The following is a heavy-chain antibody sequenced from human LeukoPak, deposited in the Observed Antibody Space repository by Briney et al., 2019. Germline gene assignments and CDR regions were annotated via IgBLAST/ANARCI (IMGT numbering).Heavy chain of an antibody. D-gene: IGHD6-13*01. J-gene: IGHJ5*02. Sequence: GGSLRLSCAASGFTFSSYAMSWVRQAPGKGLEWVSGISGSGGSTYYADSVKGRFTISRDNSKNTLYLQMNSLRAEDTAVYYCAKDRARAAGNNWFDPWGQGTLVTVSS. V-gene: IGHV3-23*01. CDR1: GFTFSSYA. CDR3: AKDRARAAGNNWFDP. CDR2: ISGSGGST.